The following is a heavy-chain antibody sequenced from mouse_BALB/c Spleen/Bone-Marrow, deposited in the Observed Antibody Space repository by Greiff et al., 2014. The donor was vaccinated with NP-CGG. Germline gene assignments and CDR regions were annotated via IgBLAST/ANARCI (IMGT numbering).Heavy chain of an antibody. V-gene: IGHV5-6*02. CDR3: TRRPLQANSYFDC. CDR1: GFTFGSYG. J-gene: IGHJ2*01. D-gene: IGHD3-2*02. Sequence: EVMLVESGGDLVKPGGSLKLSCVASGFTFGSYGMSWVRQTPDKRLEWVATISSGGSSTYYPASVKGRFTISRDNAKSTLYLQMSSLNSEDTAMYYCTRRPLQANSYFDCWGQGTTHTVSS. CDR2: ISSGGSST.